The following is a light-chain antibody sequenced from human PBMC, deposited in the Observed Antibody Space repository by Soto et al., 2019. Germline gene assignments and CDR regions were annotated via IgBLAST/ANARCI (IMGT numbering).Light chain of an antibody. V-gene: IGLV2-11*01. J-gene: IGLJ1*01. CDR1: SSDVGAYSY. Sequence: QSALTQPRSVSGSPGQSVTISCTGTSSDVGAYSYVSWYQQHPGKAPKLMIYDVTKRPSGVPDRFSGSKSGNTASLTISGLQAEDEADYYCCSYAGSPTLYVFRTGTKVTVL. CDR3: CSYAGSPTLYV. CDR2: DVT.